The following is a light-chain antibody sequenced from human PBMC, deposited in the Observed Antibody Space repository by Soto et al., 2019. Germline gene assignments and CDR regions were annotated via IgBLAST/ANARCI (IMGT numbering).Light chain of an antibody. J-gene: IGLJ1*01. CDR3: SSYTSSSTYV. Sequence: LTQPSSLSVSPGQSITISCTGTSSDVGGYNYVSWYQQHPGKAPKLMIYEVSNRPSGVSNRFSGSKSGNTASLTISGLQAEDEADYYCSSYTSSSTYVFGTGTKVTVL. CDR2: EVS. V-gene: IGLV2-14*01. CDR1: SSDVGGYNY.